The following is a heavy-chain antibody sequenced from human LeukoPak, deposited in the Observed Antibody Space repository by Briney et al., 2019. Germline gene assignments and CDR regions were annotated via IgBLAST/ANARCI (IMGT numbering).Heavy chain of an antibody. V-gene: IGHV3-33*01. CDR2: IWYDGSNK. J-gene: IGHJ4*02. D-gene: IGHD6-19*01. CDR1: GFTFSSYG. CDR3: ARDGSIAVAGTFDY. Sequence: GGSLRLSCAASGFTFSSYGMHWVRQAPGKGLEWVAVIWYDGSNKYYADSVKGRFTISRDNSKNTLYLQMNSLRAEDTAVYYCARDGSIAVAGTFDYWGQGILVTVSS.